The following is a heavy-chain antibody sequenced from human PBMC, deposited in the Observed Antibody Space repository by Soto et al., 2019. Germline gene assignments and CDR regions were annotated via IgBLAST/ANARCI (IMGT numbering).Heavy chain of an antibody. D-gene: IGHD3-16*02. CDR1: GDSIGSGGHY. V-gene: IGHV4-31*03. Sequence: SETLSLTCSVSGDSIGSGGHYWNWIRQHPEKGLEWIGYIYYSGSTHYNPSLRSRLRISLDTSKNQFFLRLTSVNAADTAVYYCARGGDDYVWGSYRYGWFDPWGQGTLVTVSS. J-gene: IGHJ5*02. CDR2: IYYSGST. CDR3: ARGGDDYVWGSYRYGWFDP.